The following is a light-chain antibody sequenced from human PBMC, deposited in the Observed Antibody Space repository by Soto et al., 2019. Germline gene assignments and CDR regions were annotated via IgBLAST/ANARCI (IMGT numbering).Light chain of an antibody. CDR3: QKYNSAPKT. CDR2: GAS. J-gene: IGKJ1*01. V-gene: IGKV1-27*01. CDR1: QGIRNY. Sequence: DIQMTQSPSSLSASVGDRVTITCRASQGIRNYLAWYQQKPGKVPKLLIYGASTLQSRVPSRFSGSGSGTDFTLTISSLQPEDVATYYCQKYNSAPKTFGQGTKVEIK.